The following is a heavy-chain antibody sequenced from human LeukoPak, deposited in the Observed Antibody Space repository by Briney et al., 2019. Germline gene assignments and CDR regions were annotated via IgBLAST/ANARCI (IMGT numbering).Heavy chain of an antibody. D-gene: IGHD2-2*01. CDR2: ISAYNGNT. CDR3: ARASLDRSRASCYQDY. V-gene: IGHV1-18*01. CDR1: GYTFTSYG. Sequence: ASVKVSCKASGYTFTSYGISWVRQAPGQGLEWMGWISAYNGNTNYAQKLQGRVTMTTDTSTSTAYMELRSLRSDDTAVYYCARASLDRSRASCYQDYWGQGTLVTVSS. J-gene: IGHJ4*02.